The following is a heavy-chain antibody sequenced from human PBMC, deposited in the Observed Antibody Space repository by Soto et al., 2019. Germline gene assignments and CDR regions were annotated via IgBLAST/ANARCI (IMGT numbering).Heavy chain of an antibody. CDR3: AREIYVDTAMVTHTYFDY. CDR1: GGTFSSYA. J-gene: IGHJ4*02. V-gene: IGHV1-69*01. CDR2: IIPIFGTA. Sequence: QVQLVQSGAEVKKPGSSVKVSCKASGGTFSSYAISWVRQAPGQGLEWMGGIIPIFGTANYAQKFQGRVTITADESTSKAYMELSSLRSEDTAVYYCAREIYVDTAMVTHTYFDYWGQGTLVTVSS. D-gene: IGHD5-18*01.